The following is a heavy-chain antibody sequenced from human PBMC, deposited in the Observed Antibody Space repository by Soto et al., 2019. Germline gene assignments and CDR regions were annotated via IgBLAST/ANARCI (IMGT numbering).Heavy chain of an antibody. Sequence: SETLSLTCGVSGDSISSSKWWTWVRQTPGNGLEWIGKIDHNGVANYNPSLEGRVTISKDISKNQISLKVTSVTAADSAVYYCARMNRDYYYYGMDVWGQGATVTVSS. J-gene: IGHJ6*02. CDR1: GDSISSSKW. V-gene: IGHV4-4*02. CDR3: ARMNRDYYYYGMDV. CDR2: IDHNGVA.